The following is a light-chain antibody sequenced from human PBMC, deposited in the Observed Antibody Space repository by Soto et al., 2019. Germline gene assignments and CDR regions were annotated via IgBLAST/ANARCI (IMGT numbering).Light chain of an antibody. CDR3: SSYTSSSTWV. CDR1: SSDVGSYNY. CDR2: EVS. V-gene: IGLV2-14*01. J-gene: IGLJ2*01. Sequence: QSALTQPASVSGSPGQSITISCTGTSSDVGSYNYVSWYQQYPGKAPKLMIYEVSNRPSGVSNRFSGSKSGNTASLTISGLQAEDEADYCCSSYTSSSTWVFGGGTKLTVL.